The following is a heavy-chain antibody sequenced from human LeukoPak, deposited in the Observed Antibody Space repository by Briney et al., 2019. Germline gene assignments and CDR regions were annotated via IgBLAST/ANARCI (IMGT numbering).Heavy chain of an antibody. V-gene: IGHV4-59*11. D-gene: IGHD3-22*01. Sequence: KPSETLSLTCTVSGGSISSHYWSWIRRPPGKGLEWIGYIYYSGSTKFNPSLKSRVTISVDTSKNQFSLKLSSVTAADTAVYYCARGGGVTYYDSTGYLWYFDYWGQGTLVTVSS. CDR1: GGSISSHY. J-gene: IGHJ4*02. CDR3: ARGGGVTYYDSTGYLWYFDY. CDR2: IYYSGST.